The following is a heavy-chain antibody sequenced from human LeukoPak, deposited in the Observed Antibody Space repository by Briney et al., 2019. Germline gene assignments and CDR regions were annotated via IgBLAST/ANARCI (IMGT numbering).Heavy chain of an antibody. D-gene: IGHD3-9*01. Sequence: SGTLSLTCAVSGGSIGASTNSPNWWSWVRQPPGKGLEWIGEIFHSGSTNYNPSLKSRVTISVDRSKNQFSLKLSSVTAADTAVYYCVTVGGQYYDILTNYGMDVWGQGTTVTVSS. J-gene: IGHJ6*02. CDR3: VTVGGQYYDILTNYGMDV. V-gene: IGHV4-4*02. CDR2: IFHSGST. CDR1: GGSIGASTNSPNW.